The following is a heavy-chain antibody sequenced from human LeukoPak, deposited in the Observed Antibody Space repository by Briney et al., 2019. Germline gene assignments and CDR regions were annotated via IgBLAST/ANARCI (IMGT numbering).Heavy chain of an antibody. V-gene: IGHV4-59*01. D-gene: IGHD6-13*01. CDR1: GGSISSYY. CDR2: IYYSGST. J-gene: IGHJ4*02. Sequence: SETLSLTCTVSGGSISSYYWSWIRQPPGKGLEWIGYIYYSGSTNYNPSLKSRVTISVDTSKNQFSLKLSSVTAADTAVYYCARSFSGSWYGDYWGQGTLVTVSS. CDR3: ARSFSGSWYGDY.